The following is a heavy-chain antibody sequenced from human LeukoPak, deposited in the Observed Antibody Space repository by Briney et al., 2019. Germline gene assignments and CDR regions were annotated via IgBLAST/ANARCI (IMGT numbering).Heavy chain of an antibody. V-gene: IGHV3-30*18. D-gene: IGHD3-22*01. CDR1: GSTFSSYG. J-gene: IGHJ3*02. Sequence: GGSLRLSCAASGSTFSSYGMHWVRQAPGKGLEWVAVISYDGSNKYYADSVKGRFTISRDNSKNTLYLQMNSLRAEDTAVYYCAKGHYYDSSGYAFDIWGQGTMVTVSS. CDR3: AKGHYYDSSGYAFDI. CDR2: ISYDGSNK.